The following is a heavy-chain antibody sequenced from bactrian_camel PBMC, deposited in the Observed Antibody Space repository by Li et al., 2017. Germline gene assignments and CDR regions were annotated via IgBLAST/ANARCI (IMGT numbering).Heavy chain of an antibody. Sequence: QLVESGGGSVQAGGSLRLSCAASGYTTICTMGWYRQPPGKDRDFVSTFGADGSTSYADDVQGRSIISQDDAKNTLYLQLNSLKPEDTAMYYCAYSALPYGSTWYVFPYEYNYWGQGTQVTVS. J-gene: IGHJ4*01. CDR2: FGADGST. V-gene: IGHV3S55*01. CDR3: AYSALPYGSTWYVFPYEYNY. CDR1: GYTTICT. D-gene: IGHD6*01.